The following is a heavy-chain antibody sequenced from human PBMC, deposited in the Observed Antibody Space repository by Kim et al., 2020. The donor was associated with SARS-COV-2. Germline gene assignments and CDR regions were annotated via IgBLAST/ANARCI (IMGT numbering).Heavy chain of an antibody. CDR3: ARRGSSTSPNWFDP. CDR1: GGSISSSSYY. D-gene: IGHD2-2*01. J-gene: IGHJ5*02. CDR2: IYYSGST. V-gene: IGHV4-39*01. Sequence: SETLSLTCTVSGGSISSSSYYWGWIRQPPGKGLEWIGSIYYSGSTYYNPSLKSRVTISVDTSKNQFSLKLSSVTAADTAVYYYARRGSSTSPNWFDPWGQGTLVTVSS.